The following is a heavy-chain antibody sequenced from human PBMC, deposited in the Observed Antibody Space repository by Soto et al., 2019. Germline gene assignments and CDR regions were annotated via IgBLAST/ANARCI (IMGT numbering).Heavy chain of an antibody. CDR3: ARSGELLQTFDS. CDR1: GVSFSDYS. V-gene: IGHV3-21*06. J-gene: IGHJ4*02. Sequence: GGSLRLSCVVCGVSFSDYSMNWVRQAPGKGLEWVSLITGNSEYKYYAGSVKGRFTVSRDNAKNSLYLQMNSLTVEDTAVYYCARSGELLQTFDSWGQGTLVTVSS. CDR2: ITGNSEYK. D-gene: IGHD1-26*01.